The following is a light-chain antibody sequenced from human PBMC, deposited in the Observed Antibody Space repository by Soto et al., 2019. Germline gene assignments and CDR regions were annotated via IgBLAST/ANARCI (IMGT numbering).Light chain of an antibody. Sequence: QSALTQPASVSGSPGHSITISCTGTNSDVGGYSYVSWFQQHPGKAPKLIIYEVSNRPSGVSIRFSGSKSGNTASLTVSGLQAEDEADYYCSSFTRSNTWVIGGGTKVTV. CDR2: EVS. V-gene: IGLV2-14*01. CDR1: NSDVGGYSY. CDR3: SSFTRSNTWV. J-gene: IGLJ3*02.